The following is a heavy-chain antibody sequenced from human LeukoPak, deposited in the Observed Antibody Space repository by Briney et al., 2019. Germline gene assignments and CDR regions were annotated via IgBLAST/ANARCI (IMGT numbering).Heavy chain of an antibody. J-gene: IGHJ4*02. CDR3: ARERYSYGPEHYFDY. V-gene: IGHV4-61*02. Sequence: PSQTLSLTCTVSGGSISSGSYYWSWIRQPAGEGLEWIGRIYTSGSTNYNPSLKSRVTISVDTSKNQFSLKLSSVTAADTAVYYCARERYSYGPEHYFDYWGQGTLVTVSS. CDR1: GGSISSGSYY. CDR2: IYTSGST. D-gene: IGHD5-18*01.